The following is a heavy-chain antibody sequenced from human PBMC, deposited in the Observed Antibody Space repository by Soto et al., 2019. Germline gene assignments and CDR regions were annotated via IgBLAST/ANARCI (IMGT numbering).Heavy chain of an antibody. CDR3: AIGAYDYIWGSYLDFDY. Sequence: ASVKVSCKASGYTFTSYGISWVRQAPGQGLEWMGWISAYNGNTNYAQKLQGRVTITTDTSTSTAYMELRSLRSEDTAVYYCAIGAYDYIWGSYLDFDYWGQGTLVTVSS. V-gene: IGHV1-18*01. CDR2: ISAYNGNT. J-gene: IGHJ4*02. D-gene: IGHD3-16*02. CDR1: GYTFTSYG.